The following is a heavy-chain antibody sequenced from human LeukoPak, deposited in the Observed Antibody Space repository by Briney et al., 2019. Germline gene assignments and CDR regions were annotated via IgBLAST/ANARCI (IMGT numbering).Heavy chain of an antibody. CDR2: TYYRSKWYN. V-gene: IGHV6-1*01. J-gene: IGHJ4*02. CDR1: GDSVSSNSAA. D-gene: IGHD3-9*01. CDR3: AREQGHYDILTGFDY. Sequence: SQTLSLTCAISGDSVSSNSAAWNWIRQSPSRGLEWLGRTYYRSKWYNDYAVSEKSRITINPDTSKNQFSLQLNSVTPEDTAVYYCAREQGHYDILTGFDYWGQGTLATVSS.